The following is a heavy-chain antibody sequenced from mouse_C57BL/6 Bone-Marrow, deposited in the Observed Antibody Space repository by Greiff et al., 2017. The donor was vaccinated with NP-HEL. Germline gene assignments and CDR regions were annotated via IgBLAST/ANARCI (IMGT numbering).Heavy chain of an antibody. CDR2: IYYSGTI. V-gene: IGHV3-5*01. D-gene: IGHD1-1*01. CDR1: GISITTGNYR. J-gene: IGHJ2*01. Sequence: EVKLQESGPGLVKPSQTVFLTCTVTGISITTGNYRWSWIRQFPGNKLEWIGYIYYSGTITYNPSLTSRTTITRDTPKNQFFLEMNSLTAEDTATYYCARDVGYGSSSGDYFDYWGQGTTLTVSS. CDR3: ARDVGYGSSSGDYFDY.